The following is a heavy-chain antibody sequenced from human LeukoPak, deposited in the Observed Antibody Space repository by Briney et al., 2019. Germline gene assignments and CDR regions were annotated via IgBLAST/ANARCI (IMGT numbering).Heavy chain of an antibody. CDR2: ISWNSGSI. D-gene: IGHD3-10*01. CDR3: AKDSDPNYYGSGSYYNPNWFDP. Sequence: PGGSLRLSCAASGFTFDDYAMHWVRQAPGKGLEWVSGISWNSGSIGYADSVKGRFTISRDNAKNSLYLQMNSLGAEDTALYYCAKDSDPNYYGSGSYYNPNWFDPWGQGTLVTVSS. CDR1: GFTFDDYA. V-gene: IGHV3-9*01. J-gene: IGHJ5*02.